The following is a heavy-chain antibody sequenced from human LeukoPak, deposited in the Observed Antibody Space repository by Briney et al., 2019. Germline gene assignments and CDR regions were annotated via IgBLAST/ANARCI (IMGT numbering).Heavy chain of an antibody. CDR1: GGTLSSYA. V-gene: IGHV1-69*04. Sequence: GASVKVSCKASGGTLSSYAISRVRQAPGQGLEWMGRIIPILGIANYAQKFQGRVTITADKSTSTAYMELSSLRSEDTAVYYCARGARYGSDVSLAFDIWGQGTMVTVSS. J-gene: IGHJ3*02. CDR3: ARGARYGSDVSLAFDI. D-gene: IGHD3-10*01. CDR2: IIPILGIA.